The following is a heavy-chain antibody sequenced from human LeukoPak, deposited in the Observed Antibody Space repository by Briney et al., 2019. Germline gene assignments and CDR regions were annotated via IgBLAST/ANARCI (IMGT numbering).Heavy chain of an antibody. Sequence: SETLSLTCTVSGGSISSSSYYWGWIRQPPGKGLEWIGSIYYSGSTYYNPSLKSRVTISVDTSKNQFSLKLSSVTAADTAVYYCARQEVLWFGELAAFDYWGQGTLVTVSS. CDR1: GGSISSSSYY. V-gene: IGHV4-39*01. CDR2: IYYSGST. D-gene: IGHD3-10*01. CDR3: ARQEVLWFGELAAFDY. J-gene: IGHJ4*02.